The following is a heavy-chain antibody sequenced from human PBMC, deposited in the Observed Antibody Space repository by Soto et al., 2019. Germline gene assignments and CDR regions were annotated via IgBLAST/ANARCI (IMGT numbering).Heavy chain of an antibody. CDR2: IYYRGST. CDR3: ARDGLAYYGNTGPPV. D-gene: IGHD3-10*01. J-gene: IGHJ4*02. V-gene: IGHV4-31*03. CDR1: GGSISRDGYY. Sequence: QVQLRESGPGLVKPSQTLSLTCTVSGGSISRDGYYWSWIRQHPGKGLEWIGYIYYRGSTYYSPSLKSRITISIDTSKNQFSLKLTSVTAADTAVYYCARDGLAYYGNTGPPVWGQGTLVTVSS.